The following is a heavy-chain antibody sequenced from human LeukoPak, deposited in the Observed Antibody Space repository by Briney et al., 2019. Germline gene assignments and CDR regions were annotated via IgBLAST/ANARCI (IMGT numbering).Heavy chain of an antibody. J-gene: IGHJ4*02. Sequence: ESGPTLVNPPQTLTLTCTFSGFSLSTSGVGVGWIRQPPGKGLEWIGSIYSSGSTYYNASLQSRVTISIETSKNQISLRLNSVTAADTAMYYCAKSGGYGLIDYWGQGTLVTVSS. CDR1: GFSLSTSGVG. CDR3: AKSGGYGLIDY. V-gene: IGHV4-39*01. D-gene: IGHD1-26*01. CDR2: IYSSGST.